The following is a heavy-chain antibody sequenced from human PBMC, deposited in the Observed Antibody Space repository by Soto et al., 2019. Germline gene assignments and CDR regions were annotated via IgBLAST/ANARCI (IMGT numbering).Heavy chain of an antibody. J-gene: IGHJ5*02. Sequence: PSETLSLTCTVSGGSISSGGYYWSWIRQHPGKGLEWIGYIYYSGSTYYNPSLKSRVTISVDTSKNQFSLKLSSVTAADTAVYYCARDIRYSGYDSRNWFDPWGQGTLVTVSS. CDR1: GGSISSGGYY. V-gene: IGHV4-31*03. CDR3: ARDIRYSGYDSRNWFDP. D-gene: IGHD5-12*01. CDR2: IYYSGST.